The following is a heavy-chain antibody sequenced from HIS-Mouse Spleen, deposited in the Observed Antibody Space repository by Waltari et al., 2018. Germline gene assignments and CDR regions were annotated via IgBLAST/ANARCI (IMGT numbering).Heavy chain of an antibody. CDR2: INHSGST. CDR3: ARGVTIFGYGMDV. Sequence: QVQLQQWGAGLLKPSETLSLTCAVYGGSFSGYYWRWLRQPPGKGLEWIGEINHSGSTNYNPSLKSRVTISVDTSKNQFSLKLSSVTAADTAVYYCARGVTIFGYGMDVWGQGTTVTVSS. V-gene: IGHV4-34*01. D-gene: IGHD3-9*01. J-gene: IGHJ6*02. CDR1: GGSFSGYY.